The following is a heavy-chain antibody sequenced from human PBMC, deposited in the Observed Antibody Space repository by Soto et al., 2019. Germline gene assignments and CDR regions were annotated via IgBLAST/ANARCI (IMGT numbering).Heavy chain of an antibody. D-gene: IGHD2-2*02. V-gene: IGHV4-34*01. CDR2: INYSGST. Sequence: QVQLQQWGAGLLKPSETLSLTCAISGGSFSGYYWNWIRQSPGKGLEWIAEINYSGSTNYNPSLTSRVTISVDTSKHQFSLTLSSVTAADTAVYYCVLFVVYTDYYLDVWGKGTTVTVSS. J-gene: IGHJ6*03. CDR3: VLFVVYTDYYLDV. CDR1: GGSFSGYY.